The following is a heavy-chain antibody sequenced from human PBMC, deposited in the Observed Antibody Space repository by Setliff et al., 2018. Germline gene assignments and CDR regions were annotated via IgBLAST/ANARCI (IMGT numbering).Heavy chain of an antibody. J-gene: IGHJ6*03. CDR1: GGSISSYY. V-gene: IGHV4-4*07. CDR2: IYTSGST. CDR3: ARAGGGSSFTAYHYYYYMDV. D-gene: IGHD6-13*01. Sequence: SETLSLTCTVSGGSISSYYWSWIRQPAGKGPEWIGRIYTSGSTNYNPSLKSRVTMSVDTSKNQFSLKLSSVTAADTAVYYCARAGGGSSFTAYHYYYYMDVWGKGTTVTVS.